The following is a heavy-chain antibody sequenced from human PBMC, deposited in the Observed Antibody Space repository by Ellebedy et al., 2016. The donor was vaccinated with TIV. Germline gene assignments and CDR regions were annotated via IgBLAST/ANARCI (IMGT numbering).Heavy chain of an antibody. V-gene: IGHV4-59*11. D-gene: IGHD1-14*01. CDR1: GVSISGHW. J-gene: IGHJ4*02. CDR3: ASGPNQDFFDY. CDR2: RSYNGNT. Sequence: MPSETLSLTCSVSGVSISGHWWSWILQPPGQGLEWIGYRSYNGNTNYNPSLKSRVTMSVDTSRNQFSLNVNSVTAADTALYYCASGPNQDFFDYWGLGTLVTVSS.